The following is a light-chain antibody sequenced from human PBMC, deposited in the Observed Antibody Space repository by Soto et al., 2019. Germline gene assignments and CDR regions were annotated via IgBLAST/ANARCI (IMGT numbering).Light chain of an antibody. V-gene: IGKV3-20*01. Sequence: ETVLTQSPGTLPLPPGKRATLSCRASQTIRSNSLAWYRQTPGQAPRLLIYGASNRATGIPDRFSGSGSGTDFTLIISRLEPEDFALYYCQQYGSSPWTFGQGTKVEIK. CDR3: QQYGSSPWT. CDR1: QTIRSNS. J-gene: IGKJ1*01. CDR2: GAS.